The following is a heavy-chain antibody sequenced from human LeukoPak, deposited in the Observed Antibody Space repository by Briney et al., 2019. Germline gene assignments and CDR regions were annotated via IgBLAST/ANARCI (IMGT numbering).Heavy chain of an antibody. Sequence: PGGSLRLSCAASGFTVSSNYMSWVRQAPGKGLEWVSVIYSGGSTYYADSVKGRFTISRDNFKNTLYLQMNSLRAEDTAVYYCARESGGYDFGYWGQGTLVTVSS. CDR1: GFTVSSNY. V-gene: IGHV3-53*01. CDR2: IYSGGST. J-gene: IGHJ4*02. CDR3: ARESGGYDFGY. D-gene: IGHD5-12*01.